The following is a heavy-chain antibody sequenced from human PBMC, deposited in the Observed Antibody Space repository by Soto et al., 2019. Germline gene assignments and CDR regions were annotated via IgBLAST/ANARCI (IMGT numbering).Heavy chain of an antibody. CDR2: IRSKTDGGTT. V-gene: IGHV3-49*03. Sequence: GGSLRLSCTASGFTFGDYAMGWFRQAPGKGLEWVGFIRSKTDGGTTDYAAPVKGRFTISRDDSKNTLYLQMNSLKTEDTAVYYCTTVLGTMIVVSPRAEYFQHWGQGTLVTVSS. CDR1: GFTFGDYA. D-gene: IGHD3-22*01. J-gene: IGHJ1*01. CDR3: TTVLGTMIVVSPRAEYFQH.